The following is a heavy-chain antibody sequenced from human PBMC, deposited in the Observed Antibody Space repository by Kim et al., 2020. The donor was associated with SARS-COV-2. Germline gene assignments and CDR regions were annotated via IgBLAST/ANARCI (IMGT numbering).Heavy chain of an antibody. CDR1: GFTFSSYA. V-gene: IGHV3-23*01. CDR2: ISGSGRDT. CDR3: VKEGSGSYGVW. Sequence: GGSPRLSCAASGFTFSSYAMSWVRQGPGEGLEWVSAISGSGRDTYYAESVRGRFTISRDNSKNTMSLQMNSLRVEDTAVYYCVKEGSGSYGVWWGQGTLVTASS. D-gene: IGHD1-26*01. J-gene: IGHJ4*02.